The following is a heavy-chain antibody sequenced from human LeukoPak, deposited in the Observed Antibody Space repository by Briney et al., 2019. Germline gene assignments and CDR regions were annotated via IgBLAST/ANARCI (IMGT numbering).Heavy chain of an antibody. CDR1: GGSISSSSYY. CDR3: ARFGGSGSYSDYFDY. V-gene: IGHV4-39*01. D-gene: IGHD3-10*01. J-gene: IGHJ4*02. Sequence: SETLSLTCTVSGGSISSSSYYWGWIRQPPGKGLEWIGSIYYSGSTYYNPSLKSRVTISVDTSKNQFSLKLSSVTAADTAVYYCARFGGSGSYSDYFDYWGQGTLVTVSS. CDR2: IYYSGST.